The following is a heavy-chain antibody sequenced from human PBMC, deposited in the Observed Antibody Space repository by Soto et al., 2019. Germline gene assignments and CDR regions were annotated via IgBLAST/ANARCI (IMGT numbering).Heavy chain of an antibody. CDR2: IIPIFGTA. CDR1: GGTFSSYA. D-gene: IGHD2-2*02. J-gene: IGHJ4*02. CDR3: ARDVPATAIPHRYHAFDY. Sequence: QVQLVQSGAKVKKPGSSVKVSCKASGGTFSSYAISWVRQAPGQGLEWMGGIIPIFGTANYAQKFQGRVTITADESTSTAYMELSSLRSEDTAVYYCARDVPATAIPHRYHAFDYWGQGTLVTGSS. V-gene: IGHV1-69*01.